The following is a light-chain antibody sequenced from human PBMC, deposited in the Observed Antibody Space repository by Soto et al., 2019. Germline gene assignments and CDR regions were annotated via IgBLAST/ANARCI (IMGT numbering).Light chain of an antibody. CDR3: CSYGFAGSDYLV. J-gene: IGLJ3*02. V-gene: IGLV2-8*01. CDR1: SSDVGGNDY. Sequence: QSVLTQPPSASGSPGQSVTISCTGASSDVGGNDYVSWYQHHPGKVPKLMIFEVNKRPSGVLHRFSGSKSGNTASLTVSGLQAEDEADYYCCSYGFAGSDYLVFGGGTKLTVL. CDR2: EVN.